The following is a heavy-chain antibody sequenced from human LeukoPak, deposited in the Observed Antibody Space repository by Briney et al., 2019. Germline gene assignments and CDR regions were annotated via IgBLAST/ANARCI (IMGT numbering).Heavy chain of an antibody. CDR3: ARDDIQYLDH. CDR1: GFTFSSYG. CDR2: IRYDGSNK. D-gene: IGHD4-11*01. V-gene: IGHV3-30*02. J-gene: IGHJ4*02. Sequence: GGSLRLSCAASGFTFSSYGMHWVRQAPGKGLEWVAFIRYDGSNKYYADSVKGRFTISRDNSKNTLYLQMNSLRAEDTAVYYCARDDIQYLDHWGQGTLVTVSS.